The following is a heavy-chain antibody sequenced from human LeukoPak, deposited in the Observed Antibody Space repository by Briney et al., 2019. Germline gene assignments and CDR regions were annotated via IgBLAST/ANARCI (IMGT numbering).Heavy chain of an antibody. CDR3: AELGITMIGGV. D-gene: IGHD3-10*02. CDR1: GFTFSNYA. J-gene: IGHJ6*04. Sequence: GGSLRLSCAASGFTFSNYAMSWVRQAPGKGLEWVSSISSSSSYIYYADSVKGRFTISRDNAKNSLYLQMNSLRAEDTAVYYCAELGITMIGGVWGKGTTVTISS. CDR2: ISSSSSYI. V-gene: IGHV3-21*01.